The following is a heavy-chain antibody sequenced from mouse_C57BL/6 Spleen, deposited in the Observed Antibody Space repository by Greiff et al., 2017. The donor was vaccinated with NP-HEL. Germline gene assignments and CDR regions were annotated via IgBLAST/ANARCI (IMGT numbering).Heavy chain of an antibody. D-gene: IGHD2-3*01. V-gene: IGHV14-4*01. CDR2: IDPENGDT. CDR1: GFNIKDDY. Sequence: VQLQQSGAELVRPGASVKLSCTASGFNIKDDYMHWVKQRPEQGLEWIGWIDPENGDTEYASKFQGKATITADTSSNTAYLQLSSLTSEDTAVYYCTTDIYDGYYVFAYWGQGTLVTVSA. J-gene: IGHJ3*01. CDR3: TTDIYDGYYVFAY.